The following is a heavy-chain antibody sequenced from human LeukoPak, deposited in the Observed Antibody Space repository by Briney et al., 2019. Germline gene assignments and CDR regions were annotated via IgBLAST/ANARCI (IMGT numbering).Heavy chain of an antibody. Sequence: SVKVSCKASGYIFTNYAMNWVRQAPGQGLEWMGGIIPIFGTANYAQKFQGRVTITADKSTSTAYMELSSLRSEDTAVYYCARPGGSSSSLGYWGQGTLVTVSS. D-gene: IGHD6-13*01. J-gene: IGHJ4*02. V-gene: IGHV1-69*06. CDR2: IIPIFGTA. CDR1: GYIFTNYA. CDR3: ARPGGSSSSLGY.